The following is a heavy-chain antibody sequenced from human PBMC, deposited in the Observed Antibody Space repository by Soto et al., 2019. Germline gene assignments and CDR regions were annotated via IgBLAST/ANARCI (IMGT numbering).Heavy chain of an antibody. CDR1: GGSISSYY. J-gene: IGHJ4*02. V-gene: IGHV4-59*08. CDR2: IYYSGST. Sequence: QVQLQESGPGLVKPSETLSLTCTVSGGSISSYYWSWIRQPPGKGLEWIGYIYYSGSTNYNPSLTDRAPISVDTSNTQLSRKLSSVTAADTAVYYCACRYGPGFDYWGQGTLVTVSS. CDR3: ACRYGPGFDY. D-gene: IGHD4-17*01.